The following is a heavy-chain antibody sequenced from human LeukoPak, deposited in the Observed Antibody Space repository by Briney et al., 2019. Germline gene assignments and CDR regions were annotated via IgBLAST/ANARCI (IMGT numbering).Heavy chain of an antibody. CDR2: IRYDGSIK. J-gene: IGHJ4*02. CDR3: SRGGYYNILTGFRGRILGFDY. CDR1: GFTFSSYA. V-gene: IGHV3-30*02. D-gene: IGHD3-9*01. Sequence: GGSLRLSCAASGFTFSSYAMNWVRQAPGKGLEWVSFIRYDGSIKYYADSVKGRFTISRGNSKNTLYVQMNDLRAEDTAVYYCSRGGYYNILTGFRGRILGFDYWGQGTLVTVSS.